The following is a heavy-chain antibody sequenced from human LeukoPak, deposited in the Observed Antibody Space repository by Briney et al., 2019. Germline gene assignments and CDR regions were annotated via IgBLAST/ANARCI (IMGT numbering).Heavy chain of an antibody. Sequence: GGSLRLSCAASGFTFDDYAMHWVRQAPGKGLEWVSLISWDGGSTYYADYVKGRFTISRDNSKNSLYLQMNSLRAEDTALYYCAKDIALHPQFDYWGQGTLVTVSS. CDR2: ISWDGGST. J-gene: IGHJ4*02. V-gene: IGHV3-43D*03. CDR1: GFTFDDYA. D-gene: IGHD5-24*01. CDR3: AKDIALHPQFDY.